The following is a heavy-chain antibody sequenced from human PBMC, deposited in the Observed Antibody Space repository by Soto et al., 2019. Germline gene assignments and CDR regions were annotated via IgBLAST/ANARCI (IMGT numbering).Heavy chain of an antibody. D-gene: IGHD2-15*01. CDR2: ISGSGGST. Sequence: GRSLRLYCAASVFTFSSYAMSWVRQAPGKGLEWVSAISGSGGSTYYADSVKGRFTISRDNSKNTLYLQMNSLRAEDTAVYYCAKRFYVVDYWGQGTLVTVPS. CDR1: VFTFSSYA. CDR3: AKRFYVVDY. V-gene: IGHV3-23*01. J-gene: IGHJ4*02.